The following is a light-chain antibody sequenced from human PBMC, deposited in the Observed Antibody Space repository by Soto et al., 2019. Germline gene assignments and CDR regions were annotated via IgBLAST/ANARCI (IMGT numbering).Light chain of an antibody. Sequence: DIQITQSPSTLSASVGDRVTITCRASQSIISWLAWYQQKPGKAPKLLIYDASSLESRVPSRLSGGGSGTEFTLSIRSLQPDDFGTYYCQQYNSYSTFGQGTKVDIK. J-gene: IGKJ1*01. CDR3: QQYNSYST. CDR1: QSIISW. CDR2: DAS. V-gene: IGKV1-5*01.